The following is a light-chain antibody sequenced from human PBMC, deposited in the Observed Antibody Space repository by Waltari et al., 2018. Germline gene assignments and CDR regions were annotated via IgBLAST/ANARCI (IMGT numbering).Light chain of an antibody. Sequence: QSVLTQPSSVSGTPGQRVTIPCSGSNSNIGGNSVTWYQQLPGTAPKLLIYNDNQGPSGVPDRFSASKSGTSASLAITGLQSEDDAYYYCAVWDDSLGGVFGGGTKLTVL. CDR3: AVWDDSLGGV. J-gene: IGLJ3*02. V-gene: IGLV1-44*01. CDR2: NDN. CDR1: NSNIGGNS.